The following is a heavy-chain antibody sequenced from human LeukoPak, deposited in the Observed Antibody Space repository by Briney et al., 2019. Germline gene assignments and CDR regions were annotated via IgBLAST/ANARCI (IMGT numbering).Heavy chain of an antibody. CDR1: GGSLSSGSYY. Sequence: PSETLSLTCTVSGGSLSSGSYYWSWIRQPAGKGLEWIGRIYTSGSTNYNPSLKSRVTISVDTSKNQFSLKLSSVTAADTAVYYCARAHDFWSGYPYFDYWGQGTLVTVSS. CDR3: ARAHDFWSGYPYFDY. J-gene: IGHJ4*02. D-gene: IGHD3-3*01. V-gene: IGHV4-61*02. CDR2: IYTSGST.